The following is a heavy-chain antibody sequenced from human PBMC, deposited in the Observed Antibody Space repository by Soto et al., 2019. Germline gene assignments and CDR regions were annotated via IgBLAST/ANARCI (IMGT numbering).Heavy chain of an antibody. Sequence: GESLKISCQGSGYTFGSYWIGWVGQMPGKGLQWMGIIYPRDSETRYSPSFQGHVTISVDKSISTAYLQWTSLKASDTAMYYCAKGLGITDWDVHHWGQGTLVTVSS. D-gene: IGHD1-1*01. J-gene: IGHJ5*02. V-gene: IGHV5-51*01. CDR3: AKGLGITDWDVHH. CDR1: GYTFGSYW. CDR2: IYPRDSET.